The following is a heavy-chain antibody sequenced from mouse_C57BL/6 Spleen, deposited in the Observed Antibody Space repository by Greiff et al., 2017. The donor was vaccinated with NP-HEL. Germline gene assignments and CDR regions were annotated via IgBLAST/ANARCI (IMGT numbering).Heavy chain of an antibody. Sequence: QVQLQQSGAELVRPGSSVKLSCKASGYTFTSYWMDWVKQRPGQGLEWIGNIYPSDSETHYNQKFKDKATLTVDKSSSTAYMQLSSLTSEDSAVYYCARGEYYGSSYFPDYWGQGTTLTVSS. V-gene: IGHV1-61*01. CDR2: IYPSDSET. CDR1: GYTFTSYW. CDR3: ARGEYYGSSYFPDY. D-gene: IGHD1-1*01. J-gene: IGHJ2*01.